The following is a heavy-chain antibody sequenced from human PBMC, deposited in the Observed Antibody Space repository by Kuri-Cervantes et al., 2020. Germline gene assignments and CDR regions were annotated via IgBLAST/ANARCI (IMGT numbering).Heavy chain of an antibody. D-gene: IGHD3-22*01. CDR1: GYTFTRYG. Sequence: ASVKVSCKASGYTFTRYGISWVRQAPGQGLEWMGWISAYNGNTNYAQKLQGRVTMTTDTSTSTAYMELRSLRSDDTAVYYCARGGNYYDSSGYYYDWFDPWGQGTLVTVSS. CDR3: ARGGNYYDSSGYYYDWFDP. V-gene: IGHV1-18*01. J-gene: IGHJ5*02. CDR2: ISAYNGNT.